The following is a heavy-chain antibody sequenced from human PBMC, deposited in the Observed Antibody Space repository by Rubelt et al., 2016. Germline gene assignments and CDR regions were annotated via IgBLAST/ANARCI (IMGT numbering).Heavy chain of an antibody. D-gene: IGHD3-9*01. CDR3: AKGYFDWYYYGMDV. V-gene: IGHV3-43*02. J-gene: IGHJ6*02. CDR1: RFTFSRYA. CDR2: ISGSGGST. Sequence: EVQLLESGGGLVQPGGSLRLSCAASRFTFSRYAMNWVRQAPGKGLEWVAAISGSGGSTYYTDSVKGRFTISRDNSKNSLYLQMNSLGTKDTALYYCAKGYFDWYYYGMDVWGQGTTVTVSS.